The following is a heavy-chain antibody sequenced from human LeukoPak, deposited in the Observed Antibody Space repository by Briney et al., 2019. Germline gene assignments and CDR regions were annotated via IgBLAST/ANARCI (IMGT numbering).Heavy chain of an antibody. J-gene: IGHJ4*02. V-gene: IGHV3-30*03. CDR2: TSSDLNVK. Sequence: GGSLGLSCAASGFTFRNYVIHWVRQAPGKGLEWVAVTSSDLNVKLYADSVKGRFTISGDNSRSTLYLQMNSLRPEGTAIYYCAREGYYGSGSPPSLYFDYWGQGTLVTVSS. D-gene: IGHD3-10*01. CDR1: GFTFRNYV. CDR3: AREGYYGSGSPPSLYFDY.